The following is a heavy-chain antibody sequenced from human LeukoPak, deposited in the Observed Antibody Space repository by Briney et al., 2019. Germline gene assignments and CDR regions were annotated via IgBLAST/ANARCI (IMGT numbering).Heavy chain of an antibody. CDR3: AKDGLWFGDLTYIDY. J-gene: IGHJ4*02. CDR1: GFTFSSFG. Sequence: GGSLRLSCAGSGFTFSSFGMHWVRQAPGKGLEWVAVISHDGSYEYYADSMKGRFTISRDTSKNTLYLQMNSLRAEDTAVYYCAKDGLWFGDLTYIDYWGQGVLVTVSS. V-gene: IGHV3-30*18. D-gene: IGHD3-10*01. CDR2: ISHDGSYE.